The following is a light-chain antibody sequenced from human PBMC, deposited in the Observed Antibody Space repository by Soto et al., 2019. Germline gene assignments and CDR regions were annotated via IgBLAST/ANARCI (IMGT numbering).Light chain of an antibody. J-gene: IGLJ1*01. CDR3: QSYESSLISYV. CDR2: GNN. Sequence: QSVLTQPPSVSGAPGQRVTISCTGSSSNIGAGYDVHWYQQLPGTAPKLLIYGNNNRPSGVPDRFSGSKSGTSAFLAITGLQAEDEADYYCQSYESSLISYVFGTGTKLTVL. CDR1: SSNIGAGYD. V-gene: IGLV1-40*01.